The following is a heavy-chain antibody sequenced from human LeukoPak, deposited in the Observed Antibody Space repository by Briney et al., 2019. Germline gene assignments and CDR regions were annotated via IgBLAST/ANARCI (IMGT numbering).Heavy chain of an antibody. D-gene: IGHD3-10*01. CDR2: ISAKNGNT. V-gene: IGHV1-18*01. J-gene: IGHJ6*03. CDR3: ARGDYYGSGPYYMDV. Sequence: GASVKVSCKASGYIFINYGISWVRQAPGQGLEWMGWISAKNGNTNYAQKFQDRVTMTTETSTSTAYMELRSLRSDDTAVYYCARGDYYGSGPYYMDVWGKGTTVTVSS. CDR1: GYIFINYG.